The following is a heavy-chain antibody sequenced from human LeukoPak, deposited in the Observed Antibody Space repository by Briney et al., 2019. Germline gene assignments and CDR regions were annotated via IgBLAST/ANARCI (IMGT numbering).Heavy chain of an antibody. Sequence: GGSLRLSCAASGFTFSSYSMNWVRQAPGKGLEWVSSVSSSSSYIYYADSVKGRFTISGDNAKNSLYLQMNSLRAEDTAVYYCARGGTMIVVVYFDYWGQGTLVTVSS. CDR2: VSSSSSYI. CDR1: GFTFSSYS. V-gene: IGHV3-21*01. D-gene: IGHD3-22*01. CDR3: ARGGTMIVVVYFDY. J-gene: IGHJ4*02.